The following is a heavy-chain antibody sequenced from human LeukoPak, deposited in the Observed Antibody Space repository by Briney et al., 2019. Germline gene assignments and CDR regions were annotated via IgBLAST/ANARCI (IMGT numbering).Heavy chain of an antibody. D-gene: IGHD2-2*01. J-gene: IGHJ6*02. CDR3: ARAGYCSSTSCYLEDYYYYYGMDV. V-gene: IGHV1-3*01. CDR2: INAGNGNT. CDR1: GYTFTSYA. Sequence: ASVTVSCTASGYTFTSYAMHWVRQAPGQRLEWMGWINAGNGNTKYSQKFQGRVTITRDTSASTAYMELSSLRSEDTAVYYCARAGYCSSTSCYLEDYYYYYGMDVWGQGTTVTVSS.